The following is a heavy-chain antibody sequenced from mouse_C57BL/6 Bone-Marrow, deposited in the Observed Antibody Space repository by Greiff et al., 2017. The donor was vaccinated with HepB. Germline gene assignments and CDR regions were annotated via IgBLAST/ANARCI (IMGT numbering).Heavy chain of an antibody. CDR2: IYPGSGNT. J-gene: IGHJ2*01. V-gene: IGHV1-76*01. CDR3: ARGGPH. Sequence: VKLMESGAELVRPGASVKLSCKASGYTFTDYYINWVKQRPGQGLEWIARIYPGSGNTYYNEKFKGKATLTAEKSSSTAYMQLSSLTSEDSAVYFCARGGPHWGQGTTLTVSS. CDR1: GYTFTDYY.